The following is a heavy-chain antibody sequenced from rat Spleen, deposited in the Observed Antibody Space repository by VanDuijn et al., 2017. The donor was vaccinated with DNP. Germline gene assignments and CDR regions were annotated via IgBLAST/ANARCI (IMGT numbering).Heavy chain of an antibody. J-gene: IGHJ2*01. Sequence: QVQLKESGPGLVQPSQTLSLTCAVSGFSLTTNGVSWVRQPPGKGLEWIAAISSGGNTYYNSALISRLTISRDTSKSQVFLGMNKLQTEDTAMYFCTREREPKNNPYYFDFWGQGVMVTVSS. D-gene: IGHD1-10*01. CDR2: ISSGGNT. CDR1: GFSLTTNG. V-gene: IGHV2S12*01. CDR3: TREREPKNNPYYFDF.